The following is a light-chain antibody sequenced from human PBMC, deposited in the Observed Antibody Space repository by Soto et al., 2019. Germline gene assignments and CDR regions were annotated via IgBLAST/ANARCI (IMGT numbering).Light chain of an antibody. CDR2: DAS. V-gene: IGKV3-11*01. Sequence: EIVLTQSPATLSLSPGERATLSCRASQGVTTYLVWYQQKPGQAPRLLIYDASNRATGIPARFSGSGSGTDFTLTISSLEPEDFAVYYCQQRINWPLTFGGGTKVEIK. CDR1: QGVTTY. J-gene: IGKJ4*01. CDR3: QQRINWPLT.